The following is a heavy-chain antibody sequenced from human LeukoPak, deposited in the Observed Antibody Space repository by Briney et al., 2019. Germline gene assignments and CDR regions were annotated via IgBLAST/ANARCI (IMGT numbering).Heavy chain of an antibody. D-gene: IGHD3-10*01. Sequence: SETLSLTCTVSGVSFSNYYWSWIRQPPGKGLEWIGYIYNSGNTNYSPSLKSRVTISLDTSENQFSLRLSSVTAADTAVYYCARLGDFHGSGSYFDFWGQGTLATVSS. CDR3: ARLGDFHGSGSYFDF. J-gene: IGHJ5*01. V-gene: IGHV4-59*08. CDR1: GVSFSNYY. CDR2: IYNSGNT.